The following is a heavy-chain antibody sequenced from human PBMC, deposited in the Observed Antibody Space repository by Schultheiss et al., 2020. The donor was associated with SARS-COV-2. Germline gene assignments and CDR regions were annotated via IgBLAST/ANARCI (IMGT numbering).Heavy chain of an antibody. V-gene: IGHV3-21*01. CDR2: ISSSSSYI. CDR3: ARDSEACPFDY. CDR1: GFTFSSYS. Sequence: GESLKISCAASGFTFSSYSMNWVRQAPGKGLEWVSSISSSSSYIYYADSVKGRFTISRDNAKNSLYLQMNSLRAEDTAVYYCARDSEACPFDYWGQGTLVTVSS. J-gene: IGHJ4*02.